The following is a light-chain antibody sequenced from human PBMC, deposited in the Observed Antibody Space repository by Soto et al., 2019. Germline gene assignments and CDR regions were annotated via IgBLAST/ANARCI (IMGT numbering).Light chain of an antibody. V-gene: IGLV7-46*01. J-gene: IGLJ1*01. CDR1: TGAVTSGHY. CDR2: DTS. Sequence: AVVTQEPSLTVSPGGTVTLTCGSSTGAVTSGHYPYWFQQKPGQAPRTLISDTSNKHSWTPARFSGSLLGGKAALTLSGAQPEDEAEYYCLLSYSDALYVFGTGTKLTVL. CDR3: LLSYSDALYV.